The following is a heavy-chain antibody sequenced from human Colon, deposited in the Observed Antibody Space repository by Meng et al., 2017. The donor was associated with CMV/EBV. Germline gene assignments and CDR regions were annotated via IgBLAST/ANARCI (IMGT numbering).Heavy chain of an antibody. CDR2: ISANRGST. CDR1: GITFSSYG. V-gene: IGHV3-64*02. J-gene: IGHJ6*02. Sequence: GESLKISCVASGITFSSYGLHWVRQAAGKGLEYVSGISANRGSTYYADSVKGRFTVSRDNSINTLYLQMGSLRVEDMAVYYCARVKSYYYHGMDVWGHGTTVTVSS. CDR3: ARVKSYYYHGMDV.